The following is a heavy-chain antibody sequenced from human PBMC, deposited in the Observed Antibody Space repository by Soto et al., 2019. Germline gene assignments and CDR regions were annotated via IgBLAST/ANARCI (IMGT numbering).Heavy chain of an antibody. J-gene: IGHJ5*01. CDR3: ARGPFCGDACYFVS. CDR2: IQPSGNT. Sequence: SETLSLTCTVYGGSVSNYYWSWVRQPAGKGPEWIGRIQPSGNTNYNPSLKGRATVSVDTSHNQLSLKLGSVTAADTAVYYCARGPFCGDACYFVSWGQGALVTVSS. D-gene: IGHD2-21*02. CDR1: GGSVSNYY. V-gene: IGHV4-4*07.